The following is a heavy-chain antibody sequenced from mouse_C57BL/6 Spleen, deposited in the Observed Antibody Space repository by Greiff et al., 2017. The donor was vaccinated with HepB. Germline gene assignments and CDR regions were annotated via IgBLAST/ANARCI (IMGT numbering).Heavy chain of an antibody. Sequence: ESGPGLVKPSQSLSLTCSVTGYSITSGYYWNWIRQFPGNKLEWMGYISYDGSNNYNPSLKNRISITRDTSKSQFFLKLNSVTTEDTATYYCARDDGYHWYFDVWGTGTTVTVSS. CDR3: ARDDGYHWYFDV. CDR2: ISYDGSN. D-gene: IGHD2-3*01. J-gene: IGHJ1*03. V-gene: IGHV3-6*01. CDR1: GYSITSGYY.